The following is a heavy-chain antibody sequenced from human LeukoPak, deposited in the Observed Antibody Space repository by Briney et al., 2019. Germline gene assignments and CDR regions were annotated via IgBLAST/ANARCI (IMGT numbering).Heavy chain of an antibody. CDR3: ARDPRDWSGKDDAFDV. J-gene: IGHJ3*01. CDR2: VNCNSGNT. D-gene: IGHD3-3*01. CDR1: VYTFTSYD. V-gene: IGHV1-8*01. Sequence: ASVKVSCKASVYTFTSYDINWVRQAPGQPLEWMGWVNCNSGNTGNIQKFQCRVTMTADSSKSTAYMELSSLRSDDTAVYYCARDPRDWSGKDDAFDVWGQGTMVTVSS.